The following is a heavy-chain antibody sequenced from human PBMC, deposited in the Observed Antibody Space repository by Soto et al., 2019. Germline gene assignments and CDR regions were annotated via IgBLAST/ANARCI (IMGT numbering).Heavy chain of an antibody. J-gene: IGHJ3*02. CDR1: GGSVSSGSYY. Sequence: SETLSLTCTVSGGSVSSGSYYWSWIRQPPGKGLEWIGYIYYSGSTNYNPSLKSRVTISVDTSKNQFSLKLSSVTAADTAVYYCARMYYYDSSGYYGGDDAFDIWGQGTMVTVSS. V-gene: IGHV4-61*01. D-gene: IGHD3-22*01. CDR3: ARMYYYDSSGYYGGDDAFDI. CDR2: IYYSGST.